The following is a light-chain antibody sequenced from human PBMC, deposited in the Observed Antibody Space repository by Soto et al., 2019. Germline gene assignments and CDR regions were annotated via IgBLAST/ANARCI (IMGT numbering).Light chain of an antibody. CDR3: SSYTSGSTPL. J-gene: IGLJ2*01. Sequence: QSALTQPASVSGSPGQSITISCTGTSSDVGGYNYVSWYQQHPGKAPKLMIYDVSNRPSGVSNRFSGSKSGNTASLTISGLQAEDDADYYCSSYTSGSTPLFGGGTKVTVL. CDR2: DVS. CDR1: SSDVGGYNY. V-gene: IGLV2-14*01.